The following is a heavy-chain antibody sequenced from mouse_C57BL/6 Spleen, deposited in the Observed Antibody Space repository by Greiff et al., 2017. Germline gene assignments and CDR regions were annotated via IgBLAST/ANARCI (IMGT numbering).Heavy chain of an antibody. CDR3: ASDSKGPWFAY. CDR2: IYPGSGNT. V-gene: IGHV1-76*01. CDR1: GYTFTDYY. Sequence: QVQLQQSGAELVRPGASVKLSCKASGYTFTDYYINWVKQRPGQGLEWIARIYPGSGNTYYNEKFKGKATLTAEKSSSTAYMQLSSLTSEDSAVYFCASDSKGPWFAYWGQGTLVTVSA. D-gene: IGHD2-5*01. J-gene: IGHJ3*01.